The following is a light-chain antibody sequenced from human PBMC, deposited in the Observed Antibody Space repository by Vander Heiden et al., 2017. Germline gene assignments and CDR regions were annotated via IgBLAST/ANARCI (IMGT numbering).Light chain of an antibody. CDR2: DVT. V-gene: IGLV2-11*01. Sequence: QSALTQPRSVSGSPGQSVTISCTGTSSDVGGYNYVSWYQQHPVKAPKLMIYDVTKRPSGVPGRFSGSKSGNTASLTISGLQADDEADYYCCSYAGSYTYVFGTGTKVTVL. CDR1: SSDVGGYNY. CDR3: CSYAGSYTYV. J-gene: IGLJ1*01.